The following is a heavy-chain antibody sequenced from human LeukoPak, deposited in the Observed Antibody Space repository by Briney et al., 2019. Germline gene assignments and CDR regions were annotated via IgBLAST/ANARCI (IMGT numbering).Heavy chain of an antibody. Sequence: GGSLRLSCAASGLTFSSYWMHWVRQAPGKGLVWVSRINSDGSSTSYADSVKGRFTISRDNAKNTLYLQMNSLRAEDTAVYYCASSAYSSGWYRYWGQGTLVTVSS. V-gene: IGHV3-74*01. J-gene: IGHJ4*02. CDR1: GLTFSSYW. CDR2: INSDGSST. D-gene: IGHD6-19*01. CDR3: ASSAYSSGWYRY.